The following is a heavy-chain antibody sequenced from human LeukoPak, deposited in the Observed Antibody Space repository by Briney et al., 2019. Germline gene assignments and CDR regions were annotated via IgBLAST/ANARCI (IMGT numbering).Heavy chain of an antibody. D-gene: IGHD6-19*01. CDR2: MNLNNGST. CDR3: VRGEQWLVPENYCYDYGMDV. J-gene: IGHJ6*02. Sequence: PSVKLSCTASGYTFTSNDYNWIRIANGPGLGLKGWMNLNNGSTGNAHNSLGRVTITSNTSKSTDYMELSRLRSDDTSVQYSVRGEQWLVPENYCYDYGMDVWGQETTVTVSS. V-gene: IGHV1-8*01. CDR1: GYTFTSND.